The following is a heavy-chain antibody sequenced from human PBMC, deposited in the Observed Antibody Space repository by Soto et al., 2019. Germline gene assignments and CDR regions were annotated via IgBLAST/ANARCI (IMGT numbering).Heavy chain of an antibody. CDR2: IDPSGSYT. Sequence: LGESLKISCKGSGYSFDSHWISWVRQMPGKGLEWMGRIDPSGSYTNYSPSFQGHVTISADPSISSAYLQWSSLKASDTAMYFCTREEYNWNWFDPWGQGTPVTVSS. J-gene: IGHJ5*01. V-gene: IGHV5-10-1*01. CDR1: GYSFDSHW. CDR3: TREEYNWNWFDP. D-gene: IGHD1-20*01.